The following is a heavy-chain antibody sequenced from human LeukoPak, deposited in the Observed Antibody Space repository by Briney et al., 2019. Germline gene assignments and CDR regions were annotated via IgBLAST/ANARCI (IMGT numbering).Heavy chain of an antibody. J-gene: IGHJ5*02. CDR3: AKSGYCTTTSCSNWFDP. D-gene: IGHD2-2*01. Sequence: ASVKVSCKASGYTFSGYYMHWVRQAPGQGLEWMEWINPNCGDTNYAQKFQDRVTMTRDTSISTAYLELSRLRSDDTAVYYCAKSGYCTTTSCSNWFDPWGQGTLVTVSS. V-gene: IGHV1-2*02. CDR1: GYTFSGYY. CDR2: INPNCGDT.